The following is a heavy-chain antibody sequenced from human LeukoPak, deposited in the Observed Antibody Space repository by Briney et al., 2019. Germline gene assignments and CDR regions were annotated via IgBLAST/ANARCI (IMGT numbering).Heavy chain of an antibody. D-gene: IGHD4-17*01. V-gene: IGHV3-74*01. CDR3: VREVSGDPWHNWFVP. CDR2: INNDGSST. J-gene: IGHJ5*02. CDR1: GFTFSAHW. Sequence: PGGSLRLSCAASGFTFSAHWMHWVRQAPGKGLLWVSRINNDGSSTTYADSVKGRFTISRDNAKNTLYLQMNSLRAEDMAVYYCVREVSGDPWHNWFVPWGQGTMVTVSS.